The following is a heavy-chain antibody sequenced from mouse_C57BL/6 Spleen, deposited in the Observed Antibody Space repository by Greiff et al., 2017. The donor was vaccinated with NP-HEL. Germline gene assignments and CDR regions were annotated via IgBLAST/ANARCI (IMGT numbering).Heavy chain of an antibody. CDR2: ISDGGSYT. D-gene: IGHD1-1*01. J-gene: IGHJ1*03. CDR3: AREALNYGSSHWYFDV. CDR1: GFTFSSYA. Sequence: EVMLVESGGGLVKPGGSLKLSCAASGFTFSSYAMSWVRQTPEKRLEWVATISDGGSYTYYPDNVKDRFTISRDNAKNNLYLQMSHLKSEDTAMYYCAREALNYGSSHWYFDVWGTGTTVTVSS. V-gene: IGHV5-4*01.